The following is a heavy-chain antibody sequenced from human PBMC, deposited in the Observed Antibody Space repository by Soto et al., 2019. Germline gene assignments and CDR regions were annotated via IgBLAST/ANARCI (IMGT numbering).Heavy chain of an antibody. D-gene: IGHD6-13*01. V-gene: IGHV4-34*01. Sequence: SETLSLTCAVYGGSFTGYYWSWIRQPPGKGLEWIGEINQSGNTNYNPSLKSRVTISVDTSKNQLFLNLTSVTAADTAMYYCARHHVRGRTIAGAAEFWGQGTLVTVSS. CDR3: ARHHVRGRTIAGAAEF. CDR1: GGSFTGYY. J-gene: IGHJ4*02. CDR2: INQSGNT.